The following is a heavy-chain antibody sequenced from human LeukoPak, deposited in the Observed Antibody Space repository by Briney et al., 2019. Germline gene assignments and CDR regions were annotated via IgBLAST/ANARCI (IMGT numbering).Heavy chain of an antibody. CDR2: INHSGST. J-gene: IGHJ6*03. CDR1: GFTFGSYA. Sequence: PGGSLRLSCAASGFTFGSYAMSWVRQPPGKGLEWIGEINHSGSTNYNPSLKSRVTISVDTSKNQFSLKLSSVTAADTAVYYCARGGIYYYYYMDVWGKGTTVTVSS. CDR3: ARGGIYYYYYMDV. V-gene: IGHV4-34*01.